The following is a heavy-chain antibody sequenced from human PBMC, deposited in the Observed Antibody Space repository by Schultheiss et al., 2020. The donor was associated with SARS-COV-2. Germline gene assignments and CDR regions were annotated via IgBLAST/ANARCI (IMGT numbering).Heavy chain of an antibody. CDR2: ISGSGGST. D-gene: IGHD4-17*01. Sequence: GGSLRLSCAASGFTFSNAWMSWVRQAPGKGLEWVSAISGSGGSTYYADSVKGRFTISRDNAKNSLYLQMNSLRAEDTAVYYCAKCGYGDYLAAFDIWGQGTMVTVSS. V-gene: IGHV3-23*01. CDR3: AKCGYGDYLAAFDI. CDR1: GFTFSNAW. J-gene: IGHJ3*02.